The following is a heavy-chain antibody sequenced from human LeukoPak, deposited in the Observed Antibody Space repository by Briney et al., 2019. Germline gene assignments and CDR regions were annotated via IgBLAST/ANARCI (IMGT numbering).Heavy chain of an antibody. D-gene: IGHD3-9*01. J-gene: IGHJ6*03. Sequence: ASVKVSCKASGYTFTGYYMHWVRQPPGQGLEWMGWINPNSGGTNYAQKFQGRVTMTRDTSISTAYMELSRLRSDDKAVYYCARAETIFRYYMDVWGKGTTVTVSS. CDR3: ARAETIFRYYMDV. V-gene: IGHV1-2*02. CDR1: GYTFTGYY. CDR2: INPNSGGT.